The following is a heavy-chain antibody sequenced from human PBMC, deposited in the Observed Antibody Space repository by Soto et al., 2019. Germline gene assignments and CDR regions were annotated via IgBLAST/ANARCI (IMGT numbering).Heavy chain of an antibody. Sequence: PGGSLRLSCAASGFTFISHAMSWVRQAPGKGLEWVSAISGSGGSTYYADSVKGRFTISRDNSKNTLYLQMNSLRAEDTAVYYCAKDAGTYYYGSGSPGFDYWGQGTLVTVSS. CDR2: ISGSGGST. CDR3: AKDAGTYYYGSGSPGFDY. V-gene: IGHV3-23*01. J-gene: IGHJ4*02. D-gene: IGHD3-10*01. CDR1: GFTFISHA.